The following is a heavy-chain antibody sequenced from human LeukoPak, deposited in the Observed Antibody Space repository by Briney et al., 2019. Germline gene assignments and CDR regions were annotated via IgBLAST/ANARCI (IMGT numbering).Heavy chain of an antibody. D-gene: IGHD6-19*01. CDR3: AKVPVPYSSGWAHFDY. CDR2: ISGSGGST. J-gene: IGHJ4*02. V-gene: IGHV3-23*01. Sequence: GGSLRLSCAASGFTFSSYAMSWVRQAPGRGLEWVSAISGSGGSTYYADSVKGRFTISRDNSKNTLYLQMNSLRAEDTAVYYCAKVPVPYSSGWAHFDYWGQGTLVTVSS. CDR1: GFTFSSYA.